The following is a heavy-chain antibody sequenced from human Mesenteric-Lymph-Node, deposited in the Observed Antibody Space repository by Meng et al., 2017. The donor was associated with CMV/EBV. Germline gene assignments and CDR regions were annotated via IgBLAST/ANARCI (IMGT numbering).Heavy chain of an antibody. CDR2: INPNSGGT. J-gene: IGHJ4*02. CDR3: AREGSAGIVPAASFDC. Sequence: SGYTFTGYYMHWVRQAPGQGLEWMGWINPNSGGTIYAQKYQGRVTLTRDTSISTVYMELSRVRSDDTAVYYCAREGSAGIVPAASFDCWGQGTLVTVSS. V-gene: IGHV1-2*02. D-gene: IGHD2-2*01. CDR1: GYTFTGYY.